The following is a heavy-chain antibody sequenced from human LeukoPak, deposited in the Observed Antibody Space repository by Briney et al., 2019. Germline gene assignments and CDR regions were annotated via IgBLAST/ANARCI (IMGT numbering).Heavy chain of an antibody. V-gene: IGHV3-74*01. CDR2: INSDGSST. J-gene: IGHJ4*02. CDR3: ARESYSSGWGQSVGE. CDR1: GFTFSSYW. D-gene: IGHD6-19*01. Sequence: GGSLRLSCAASGFTFSSYWMHWVRQAPGKGLVWVSRINSDGSSTSYADSVKGRFTISRDNAKNTLYLQMNSLRAEDTAVYYCARESYSSGWGQSVGEWGQGTLVTVSS.